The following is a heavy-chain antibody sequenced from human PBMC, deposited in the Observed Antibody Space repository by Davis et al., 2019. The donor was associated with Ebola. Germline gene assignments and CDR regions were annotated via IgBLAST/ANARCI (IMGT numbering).Heavy chain of an antibody. D-gene: IGHD7-27*01. J-gene: IGHJ6*04. CDR3: ARETGDGGGMDV. V-gene: IGHV4-30-2*01. Sequence: SETLSLTCAVSGGSISSGGYSWSWIRQPPGKGLEWIGYIYHSGSTYYNPSLKSRVTISVDRSKNQFSLKLSSVTATDTAVYYCARETGDGGGMDVWGKGTTVTVSS. CDR1: GGSISSGGYS. CDR2: IYHSGST.